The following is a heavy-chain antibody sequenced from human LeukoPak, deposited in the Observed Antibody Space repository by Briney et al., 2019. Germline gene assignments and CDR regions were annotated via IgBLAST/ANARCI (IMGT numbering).Heavy chain of an antibody. V-gene: IGHV3-48*03. CDR3: ARDGGTRLKYSFGYGDS. Sequence: PGGSLRLSCAASGFTFSSYEMNWVRQAPGKGLEWVSYISSSGDTIYYADSVKGRFTISRDNAKNSLYLQMNGLRAEDTAVYYCARDGGTRLKYSFGYGDSWGQGTLVTVSS. J-gene: IGHJ4*02. CDR1: GFTFSSYE. CDR2: ISSSGDTI. D-gene: IGHD3-22*01.